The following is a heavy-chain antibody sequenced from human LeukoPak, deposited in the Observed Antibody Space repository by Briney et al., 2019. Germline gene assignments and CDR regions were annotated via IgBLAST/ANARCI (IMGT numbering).Heavy chain of an antibody. CDR2: INHSGST. CDR3: ARGHDSSGYPFDY. D-gene: IGHD3-22*01. CDR1: GGSFSGYY. J-gene: IGHJ4*02. V-gene: IGHV4-34*01. Sequence: SETLPLTCAVYGGSFSGYYWSWIRQPPGKGLEWIGEINHSGSTNYNPSLKSRVTISVDTSKNQFSLKLSSVTAADTAVYYCARGHDSSGYPFDYWGQGTLVTVSS.